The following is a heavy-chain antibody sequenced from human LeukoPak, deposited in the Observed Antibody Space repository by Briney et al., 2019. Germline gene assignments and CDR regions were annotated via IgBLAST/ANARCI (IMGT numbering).Heavy chain of an antibody. CDR3: ARAVGEVLFDY. V-gene: IGHV4-61*09. CDR1: GGSISSGSYY. CDR2: MSTSGST. D-gene: IGHD1-26*01. J-gene: IGHJ4*02. Sequence: SETLSLTCTVSGGSISSGSYYWSWIRQPAGKGLEWIGHMSTSGSTHYNPSLKSRLSISVDTSKNQFSLKLSSVTAADTAVYYCARAVGEVLFDYWGQGTLVTVSS.